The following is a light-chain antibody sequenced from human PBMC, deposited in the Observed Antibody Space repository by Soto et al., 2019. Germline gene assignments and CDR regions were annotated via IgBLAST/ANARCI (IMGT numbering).Light chain of an antibody. J-gene: IGKJ3*01. Sequence: DIQMTQSPASLSASVGDRVTITCRASQSISSYLNWYQQKPGKAPKLQIYAASSLQSGVPSRFSGIGSGTDFTLTISSLQPEDFATYYCQQSYSTLTFGPGTKVDIK. CDR1: QSISSY. CDR2: AAS. CDR3: QQSYSTLT. V-gene: IGKV1-39*01.